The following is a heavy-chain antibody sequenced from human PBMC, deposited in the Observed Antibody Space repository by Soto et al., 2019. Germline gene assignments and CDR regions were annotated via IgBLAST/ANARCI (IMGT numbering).Heavy chain of an antibody. CDR2: IYYSGST. D-gene: IGHD3-10*01. CDR3: ERGGMRKLFEPLHY. CDR1: GVSISNYY. J-gene: IGHJ4*01. Sequence: PAGTXSLTCTVSGVSISNYYLYWIRQPPGKGLEWIAYIYYSGSTNYNPSLKSRVTISVDASKNQFSLNLTSVTAADTAVYYCERGGMRKLFEPLHYWG. V-gene: IGHV4-59*01.